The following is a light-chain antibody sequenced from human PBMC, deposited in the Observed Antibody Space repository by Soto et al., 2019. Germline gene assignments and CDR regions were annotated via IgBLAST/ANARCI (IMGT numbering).Light chain of an antibody. J-gene: IGKJ1*01. CDR3: QQYNNWPIT. V-gene: IGKV3-15*01. Sequence: EVVLTQSPATLSVSPGEGATLSCRASQSVNLYLAWYQQKPGQAPRVIIYGVSTRATGVPGRFSGSGSGTEFTLTISTLQSEDFGVYYCQQYNNWPITFGQGTKVETK. CDR2: GVS. CDR1: QSVNLY.